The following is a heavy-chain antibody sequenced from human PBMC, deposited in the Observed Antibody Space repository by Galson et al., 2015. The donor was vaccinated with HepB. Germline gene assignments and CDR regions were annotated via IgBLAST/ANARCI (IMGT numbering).Heavy chain of an antibody. D-gene: IGHD1-14*01. J-gene: IGHJ6*03. CDR3: AGGILKWPGFHHVYYMDV. V-gene: IGHV1-18*01. CDR1: GYIFTNYG. Sequence: SVKVSCKASGYIFTNYGFSWVRQAPGQGLEWMGWISANNGYTNYAQKFQGRITMTTDTSTNTAYLELRSLKSDDTAVYYCAGGILKWPGFHHVYYMDVWGKGTTVTVSS. CDR2: ISANNGYT.